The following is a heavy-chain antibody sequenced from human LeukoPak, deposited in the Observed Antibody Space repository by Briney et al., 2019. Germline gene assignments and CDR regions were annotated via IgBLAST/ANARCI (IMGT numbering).Heavy chain of an antibody. CDR2: IYTSGST. J-gene: IGHJ5*02. CDR3: ARGGGLARPRDWFDP. V-gene: IGHV4-61*02. D-gene: IGHD3-10*01. CDR1: GGSISSGSYY. Sequence: SETLSLTCTVSGGSISSGSYYWSWIRQPAGKGLEWIGRIYTSGSTNYNPSLKSRVTISVDTSKNQFSLKLSSVTAADTAVYYCARGGGLARPRDWFDPWGQGTLVTVSS.